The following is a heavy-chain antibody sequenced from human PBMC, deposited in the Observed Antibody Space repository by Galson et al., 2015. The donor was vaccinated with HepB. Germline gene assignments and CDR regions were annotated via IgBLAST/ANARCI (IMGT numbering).Heavy chain of an antibody. D-gene: IGHD3-10*01. Sequence: SLRLSCAASGFTFSSYAIMWVRQAPGKGLEWVSSISGGGGGTYYADSVMGRFTFSRDNSRNTLYLQMNSLRAEDTALYYCAKDPYHSGTSLFDYWGQGALVTVSS. J-gene: IGHJ4*02. CDR3: AKDPYHSGTSLFDY. CDR2: ISGGGGGT. V-gene: IGHV3-23*01. CDR1: GFTFSSYA.